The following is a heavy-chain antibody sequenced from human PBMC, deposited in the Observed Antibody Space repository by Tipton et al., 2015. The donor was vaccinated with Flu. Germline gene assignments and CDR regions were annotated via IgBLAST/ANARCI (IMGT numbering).Heavy chain of an antibody. CDR1: GGSISSYY. J-gene: IGHJ3*01. CDR3: ARDLRGYRGYTGGDAFDV. Sequence: TLSLTCTVSGGSISSYYWSWIRQPPGKGLEWIGYIYYSGSTNYNPSLKSRVTISVDTSKNQFSLKLSSVTAADTAVYYCARDLRGYRGYTGGDAFDVWGQGTMVTVSS. D-gene: IGHD5-12*01. V-gene: IGHV4-59*12. CDR2: IYYSGST.